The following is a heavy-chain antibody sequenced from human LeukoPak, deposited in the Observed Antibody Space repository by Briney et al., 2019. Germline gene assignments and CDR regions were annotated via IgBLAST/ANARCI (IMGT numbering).Heavy chain of an antibody. V-gene: IGHV3-23*01. J-gene: IGHJ4*02. CDR3: AKHMGSSSGYHFPD. Sequence: GGSLRLSCAASGFTFNNYAMSWVRQAPGKGLEWVSTIPSSGGSTYYADSVKGRFTISRDNSKNTLYLQMNSLRAEDTAVYYCAKHMGSSSGYHFPDWGQGTLVTVSS. CDR1: GFTFNNYA. D-gene: IGHD3-22*01. CDR2: IPSSGGST.